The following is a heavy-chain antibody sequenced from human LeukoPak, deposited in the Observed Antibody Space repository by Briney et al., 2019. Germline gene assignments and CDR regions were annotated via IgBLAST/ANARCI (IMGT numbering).Heavy chain of an antibody. D-gene: IGHD2-15*01. J-gene: IGHJ4*02. CDR1: GFTFSNYA. V-gene: IGHV3-23*01. CDR3: AKDRSGGWSEDLVVVAAAFDY. CDR2: ISGSGGST. Sequence: PGRSLRLSCTASGFTFSNYAMSWVRQAPGKGLDWVSAISGSGGSTYYADSVKGRFTISRDNSKNTLYLQMNSLTAEDTAVYYCAKDRSGGWSEDLVVVAAAFDYWGQGTLVTVSS.